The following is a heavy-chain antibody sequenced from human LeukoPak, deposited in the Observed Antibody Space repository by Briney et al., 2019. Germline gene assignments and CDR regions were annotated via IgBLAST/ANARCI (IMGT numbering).Heavy chain of an antibody. J-gene: IGHJ4*02. CDR1: GFTFSSYA. V-gene: IGHV3-23*01. CDR3: AKGSTYYDSSGYYLDY. D-gene: IGHD3-22*01. Sequence: PGGSLRLSCAASGFTFSSYAMSWVRQAPGKGLEWVSAISGSGGSTCYADSVKGRFTISRDNSKNTLYLQMNSLRAEDTAVYYCAKGSTYYDSSGYYLDYWGQGTLVTVSS. CDR2: ISGSGGST.